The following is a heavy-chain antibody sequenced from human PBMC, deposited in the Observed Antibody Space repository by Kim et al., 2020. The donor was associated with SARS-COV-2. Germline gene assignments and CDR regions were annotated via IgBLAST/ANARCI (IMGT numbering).Heavy chain of an antibody. CDR3: AKAVGAPTTNWFDT. Sequence: GGSLRLSCAASGFTFSSYAMSWVRQAPGKGLEWVSAIIGSGGSTYYADSVKGRFTISRDNSKNTLYLQMNSLRAEDTAVYYCAKAVGAPTTNWFDTWGQGTLVTVSS. CDR1: GFTFSSYA. V-gene: IGHV3-23*01. D-gene: IGHD1-26*01. CDR2: IIGSGGST. J-gene: IGHJ5*02.